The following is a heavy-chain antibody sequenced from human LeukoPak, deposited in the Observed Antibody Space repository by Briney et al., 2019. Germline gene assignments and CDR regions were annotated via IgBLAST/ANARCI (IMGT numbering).Heavy chain of an antibody. J-gene: IGHJ4*02. V-gene: IGHV1-69*13. CDR2: IIPIFGTA. D-gene: IGHD2-15*01. Sequence: SVKVSCKASGGTFSSYAISWVRQAPGQGLEWMGGIIPIFGTANYAQKFQGRVTITADESTSTAYMELSSLRSEDTAVYYCARRHCSGGSCPPDYWGQGTLVTVSS. CDR1: GGTFSSYA. CDR3: ARRHCSGGSCPPDY.